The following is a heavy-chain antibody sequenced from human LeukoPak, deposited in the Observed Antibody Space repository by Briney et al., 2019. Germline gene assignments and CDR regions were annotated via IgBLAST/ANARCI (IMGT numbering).Heavy chain of an antibody. CDR2: INSDGRST. CDR3: ARDCTGGTCYDAFDI. CDR1: GITFSSYW. D-gene: IGHD2-15*01. J-gene: IGHJ3*02. V-gene: IGHV3-74*01. Sequence: GGSLRLSCAGSGITFSSYWMHWVRQAPGKGLVWVSRINSDGRSTNYADSVKGRFTISRDNAKNTLYLQMNSLRAGDTAVYYCARDCTGGTCYDAFDIWGQGTMVTVSS.